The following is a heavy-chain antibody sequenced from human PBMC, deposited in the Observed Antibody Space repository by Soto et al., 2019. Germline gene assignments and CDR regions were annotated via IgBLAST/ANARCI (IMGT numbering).Heavy chain of an antibody. CDR2: IRHSGST. CDR1: CGSISSGENF. D-gene: IGHD1-26*01. V-gene: IGHV4-30-4*01. Sequence: SETLSLTCTVSCGSISSGENFWNWIRQSPGKGLEWIGYIRHSGSTYYNPSLKSRLTISVDTSKNQISLKLNSVTAADTAVYYCARDTGTYPYYFDYWGQGTLVTVSS. CDR3: ARDTGTYPYYFDY. J-gene: IGHJ4*02.